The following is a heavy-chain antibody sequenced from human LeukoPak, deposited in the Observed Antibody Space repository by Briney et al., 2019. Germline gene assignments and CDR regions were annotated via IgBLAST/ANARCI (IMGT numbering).Heavy chain of an antibody. CDR2: IKSDGSGT. CDR1: GFTFSVSR. CDR3: AKDYYGSLEY. V-gene: IGHV3-74*03. D-gene: IGHD3-10*01. J-gene: IGHJ4*02. Sequence: QTGGSLRLSCAASGFTFSVSRMHWVRQAPGKGLVWVSVIKSDGSGTTYADSVKGRFTISRDNAKNTVYLQMNSLRDEDTAVYYCAKDYYGSLEYWGQGTLVTVSS.